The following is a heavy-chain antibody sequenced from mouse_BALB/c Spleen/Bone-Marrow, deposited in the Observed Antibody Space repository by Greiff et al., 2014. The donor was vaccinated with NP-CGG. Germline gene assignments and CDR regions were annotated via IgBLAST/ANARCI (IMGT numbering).Heavy chain of an antibody. CDR3: ARSGYGSNYDY. D-gene: IGHD1-1*01. CDR2: IYPGDGDT. CDR1: GYAFSAYW. Sequence: QVQLQQPRAELVRPGSSVKISCKASGYAFSAYWMIWVKQRPGQGLEWIGQIYPGDGDTNYNGKFKDKATLTADKSSSTAYMQLSSLTSEDSAVYFCARSGYGSNYDYWGQGTTLTVSS. J-gene: IGHJ2*01. V-gene: IGHV1-80*01.